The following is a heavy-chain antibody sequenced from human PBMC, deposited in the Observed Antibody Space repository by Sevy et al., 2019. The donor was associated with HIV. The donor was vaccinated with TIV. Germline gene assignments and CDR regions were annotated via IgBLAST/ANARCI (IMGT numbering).Heavy chain of an antibody. CDR1: GGSITSLY. V-gene: IGHV4-59*08. D-gene: IGHD1-26*01. Sequence: SETLSLTCTVSGGSITSLYWNWIRQPPGKGLEWIANIYYNGHINYNPSIKIRVTLSLDTSKNQLALRLSSVTAADTAMYYCAGENAWGRGYSWGQGTLVTVSS. J-gene: IGHJ4*02. CDR2: IYYNGHI. CDR3: AGENAWGRGYS.